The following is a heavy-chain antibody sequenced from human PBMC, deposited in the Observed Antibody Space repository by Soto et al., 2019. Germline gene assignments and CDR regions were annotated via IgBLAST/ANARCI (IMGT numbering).Heavy chain of an antibody. CDR3: ARGRTLITGTSLDY. J-gene: IGHJ4*02. V-gene: IGHV4-34*01. Sequence: ETLSLTCAVYDGSFSGYYWTWIRQPPGKGLEWIGEINHSGSTNYKPSLRNRVTISVDTSKNQVSLKVNSVTAADTAVYYCARGRTLITGTSLDYWGQGTLVTVSS. CDR2: INHSGST. CDR1: DGSFSGYY. D-gene: IGHD1-20*01.